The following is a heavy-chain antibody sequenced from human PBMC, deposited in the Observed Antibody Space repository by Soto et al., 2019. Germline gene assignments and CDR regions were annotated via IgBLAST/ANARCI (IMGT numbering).Heavy chain of an antibody. J-gene: IGHJ4*02. Sequence: QITLKESGPTLVKPTQTLTLTCTFSGFSLSTSGVGVGWIRQPPGKALEWVALIYWDDAKEYSPSLKSRLTTTQHTTKNQRALTSTKMAPVDTARYYCADKGGGDRILDYWGQGTLVTVSS. CDR3: ADKGGGDRILDY. CDR1: GFSLSTSGVG. V-gene: IGHV2-5*02. D-gene: IGHD3-16*01. CDR2: IYWDDAK.